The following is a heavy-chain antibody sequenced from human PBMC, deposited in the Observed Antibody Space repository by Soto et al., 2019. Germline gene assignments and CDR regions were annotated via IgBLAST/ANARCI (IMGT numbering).Heavy chain of an antibody. V-gene: IGHV1-69*01. Sequence: QVQLVQSGAEVKKPGSSVKVSCKASGGTFSSYAISWVRQAPGQGLEWMGGIIPIFGTANYAQKFQGRVTINADESTSTADMELSSLRSEDTAVYYCARSGGIRRIAVAGQYNWFDPWGQGTLVTVSS. CDR1: GGTFSSYA. D-gene: IGHD6-19*01. CDR3: ARSGGIRRIAVAGQYNWFDP. CDR2: IIPIFGTA. J-gene: IGHJ5*02.